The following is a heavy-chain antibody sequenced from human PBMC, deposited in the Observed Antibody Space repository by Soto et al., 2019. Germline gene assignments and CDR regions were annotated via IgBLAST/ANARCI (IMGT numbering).Heavy chain of an antibody. CDR3: ARGNHYYGMDV. Sequence: PLETLSLTCAVYGGSFTDYYWTWIRQPPGKGLEWIGEISHSGATNYNPSLKSRVTISEDTSKNQVSLKVTSVTAADTAVFYCARGNHYYGMDVWGQGTTVTVSS. CDR2: ISHSGAT. CDR1: GGSFTDYY. V-gene: IGHV4-34*01. J-gene: IGHJ6*02.